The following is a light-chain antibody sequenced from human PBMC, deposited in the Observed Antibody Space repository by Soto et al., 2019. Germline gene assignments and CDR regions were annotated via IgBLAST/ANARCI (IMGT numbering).Light chain of an antibody. CDR3: AAWDDSLNAYV. J-gene: IGLJ1*01. CDR2: SNN. Sequence: QSALTQAPSASGTPGQRVTISCSGSSSNIGSNPVNWYQQLPGTAPKLLIYSNNQRPSGVPDRFSGSKSGTSASLAISGLQSEDEADYYCAAWDDSLNAYVFGTGTKVTVL. V-gene: IGLV1-44*01. CDR1: SSNIGSNP.